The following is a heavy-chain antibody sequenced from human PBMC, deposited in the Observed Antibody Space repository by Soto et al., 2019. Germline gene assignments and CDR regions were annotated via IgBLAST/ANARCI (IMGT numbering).Heavy chain of an antibody. J-gene: IGHJ4*01. Sequence: PSETLSLTCAVSGASFGGSYWSWIRQPPGKGLEWIGYAYYSGTTVYNPSLKSRVSISVDTSKKYVSLRLNSVTAADTAVYYCAGWSALTQYYFDSWGHGTLVTVSS. D-gene: IGHD3-3*01. CDR1: GASFGGSY. V-gene: IGHV4-59*13. CDR2: AYYSGTT. CDR3: AGWSALTQYYFDS.